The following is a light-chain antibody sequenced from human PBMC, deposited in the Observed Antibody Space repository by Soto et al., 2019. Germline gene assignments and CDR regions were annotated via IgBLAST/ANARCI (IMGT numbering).Light chain of an antibody. J-gene: IGKJ2*01. CDR1: QGISSY. CDR2: AAS. Sequence: AIRMTQSPSSFSASTGDRVTITCRASQGISSYLAWYQQKPGKAPKLLIYAASTLQSGVPSRFSGSGSGTDFPLTISCLQSEDFATYYCQQYYSYPYTCGQGTKLEIK. V-gene: IGKV1-8*01. CDR3: QQYYSYPYT.